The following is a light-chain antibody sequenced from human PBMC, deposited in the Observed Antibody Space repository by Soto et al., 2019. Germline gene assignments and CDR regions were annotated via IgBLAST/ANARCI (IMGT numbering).Light chain of an antibody. CDR2: KAS. Sequence: DIQMTQSPSTLSGSVGERVTITCRASQTISSWLAWYQQKPGKAPKLLIYKASTLKSGVPSRFSGSGSGTEFTLTISSLQPDDFATYYCQHYNSCSEAFGQGTKVDI. V-gene: IGKV1-5*03. CDR1: QTISSW. CDR3: QHYNSCSEA. J-gene: IGKJ1*01.